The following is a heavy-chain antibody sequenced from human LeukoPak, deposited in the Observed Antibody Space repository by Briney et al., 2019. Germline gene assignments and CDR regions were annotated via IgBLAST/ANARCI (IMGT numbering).Heavy chain of an antibody. D-gene: IGHD2-2*01. J-gene: IGHJ4*02. V-gene: IGHV4-30-2*01. CDR3: ARQYCSSTSCYYYFDY. Sequence: PSETLSLTCTVSGASVSSGDFSWSWIRQPPGKGLEWIGYIYPSGSTYYSASLKSRVTMSVDRSKNQFSLRLSSVTAADTAVYYCARQYCSSTSCYYYFDYWGQGTLVTVSS. CDR2: IYPSGST. CDR1: GASVSSGDFS.